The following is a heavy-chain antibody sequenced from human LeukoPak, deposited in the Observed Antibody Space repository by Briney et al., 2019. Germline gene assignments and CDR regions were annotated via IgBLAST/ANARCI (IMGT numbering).Heavy chain of an antibody. D-gene: IGHD3-3*01. CDR3: ARDPVDFWSGYPSYYFDY. Sequence: GGSLRLSCAASGFTFSSYWMHWVRQAPGKGLVWVSRINSDGSSTSYADSVKGRFTIPRDNAKNTLYLQMNSLRAEDTAVYYCARDPVDFWSGYPSYYFDYWGQGTLVTVSS. CDR1: GFTFSSYW. CDR2: INSDGSST. V-gene: IGHV3-74*01. J-gene: IGHJ4*02.